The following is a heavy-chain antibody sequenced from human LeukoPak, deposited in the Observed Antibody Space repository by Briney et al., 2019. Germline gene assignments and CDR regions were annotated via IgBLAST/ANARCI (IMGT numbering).Heavy chain of an antibody. CDR1: GFTFSSYG. V-gene: IGHV3-33*01. J-gene: IGHJ4*02. D-gene: IGHD1-1*01. CDR2: IWYDGSNK. CDR3: ARGLNWANEYYFDY. Sequence: GGSLRLSCAASGFTFSSYGTHWVRQAPGKGLEWVAVIWYDGSNKYYADSVKGRFTISRDNSKNTLYLQMNSLRAVDTAVYYCARGLNWANEYYFDYWGQGTLVTVSS.